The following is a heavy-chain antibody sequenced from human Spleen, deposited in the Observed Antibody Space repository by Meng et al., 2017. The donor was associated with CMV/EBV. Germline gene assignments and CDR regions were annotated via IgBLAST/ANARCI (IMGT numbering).Heavy chain of an antibody. Sequence: GGSLRLSCLTSGFTFSTYALSWVRQAPGKGLEWVSAISGSDFSTYNADSVKGRFTISRDNSRNTLYLQMNSLRAEDTAIYYCATHTYDYDFWSGFDYWGQGTLVTVSS. CDR1: GFTFSTYA. V-gene: IGHV3-23*01. CDR3: ATHTYDYDFWSGFDY. D-gene: IGHD3-3*01. J-gene: IGHJ4*02. CDR2: ISGSDFST.